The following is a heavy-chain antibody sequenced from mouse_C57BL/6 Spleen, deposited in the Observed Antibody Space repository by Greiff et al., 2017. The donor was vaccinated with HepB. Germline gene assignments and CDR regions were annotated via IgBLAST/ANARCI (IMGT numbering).Heavy chain of an antibody. D-gene: IGHD2-4*01. J-gene: IGHJ2*01. Sequence: DVQLVESGGGLVQPGGSLKLSCAASGFTFSDYYMYWVRQTPEKRLEWVAYISNGGGSTYYPDTVKGRFTISRDNAKNTQYLQMSRLKSEDTAMYYCARLDDYGLRGYFDYWGQGTTLTVSS. CDR3: ARLDDYGLRGYFDY. CDR2: ISNGGGST. V-gene: IGHV5-12*01. CDR1: GFTFSDYY.